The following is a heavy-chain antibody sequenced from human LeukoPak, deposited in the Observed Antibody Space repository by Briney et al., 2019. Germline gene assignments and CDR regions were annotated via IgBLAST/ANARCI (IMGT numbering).Heavy chain of an antibody. CDR2: IWYDGSNK. J-gene: IGHJ4*02. Sequence: GGSLRLSCAASGFTFSSYGMHWVRQAPGKGLEWVALIWYDGSNKYYADSVKGRFTISRDNSKNTLYLQLNSLRAEDTAVYYCARQHCSGGDCYFFDWGQGTLVTVSS. D-gene: IGHD2-15*01. CDR3: ARQHCSGGDCYFFD. V-gene: IGHV3-33*01. CDR1: GFTFSSYG.